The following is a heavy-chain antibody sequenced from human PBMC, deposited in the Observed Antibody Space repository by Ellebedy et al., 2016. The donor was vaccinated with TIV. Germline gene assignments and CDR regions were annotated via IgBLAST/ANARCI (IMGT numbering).Heavy chain of an antibody. CDR2: IYPGDSDT. D-gene: IGHD6-13*01. CDR3: ARHVSHVFRQQLKPLYYYGMDV. Sequence: PGGSLRLSCKGSGYSFTSYWIGWVRQMPGKGLEWMGIIYPGDSDTRYSPSFQGQVTISADKSISTAYLQWSSLKASDTAMYYCARHVSHVFRQQLKPLYYYGMDVWGQGTTVTVSS. J-gene: IGHJ6*02. CDR1: GYSFTSYW. V-gene: IGHV5-51*01.